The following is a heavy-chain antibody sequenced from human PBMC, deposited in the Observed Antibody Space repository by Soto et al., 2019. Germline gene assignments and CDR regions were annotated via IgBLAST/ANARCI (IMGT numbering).Heavy chain of an antibody. CDR1: GGSVSSGSYY. J-gene: IGHJ6*02. D-gene: IGHD3-16*02. CDR3: ARDEGQALGVIYYYYGMDV. CDR2: IYYSGST. Sequence: SETLSLTCTVSGGSVSSGSYYWSWIRQPPGKGLEWIGYIYYSGSTNYNPSLKSRVTISVDTSKNQFSLKLSSVTAADTAVYYCARDEGQALGVIYYYYGMDVWGQGTTVTVSS. V-gene: IGHV4-61*01.